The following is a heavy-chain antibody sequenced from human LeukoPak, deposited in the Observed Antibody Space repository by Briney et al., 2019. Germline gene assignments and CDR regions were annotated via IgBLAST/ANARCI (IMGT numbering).Heavy chain of an antibody. J-gene: IGHJ4*02. CDR2: TSTSGGTT. CDR1: GFTFSDYA. CDR3: ASRSGGYRHFDD. D-gene: IGHD3-10*01. Sequence: GGSLRLSCAASGFTFSDYAMSWVRQAPGKELDWVAATSTSGGTTVYADSVKGRFTISRDNSRNTLYLQMNSLRAEDTAVYYCASRSGGYRHFDDWGQGTLVTVSS. V-gene: IGHV3-23*01.